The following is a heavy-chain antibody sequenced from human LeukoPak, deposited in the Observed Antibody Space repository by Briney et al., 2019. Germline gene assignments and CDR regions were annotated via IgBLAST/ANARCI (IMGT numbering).Heavy chain of an antibody. CDR2: IYYGGST. V-gene: IGHV4-59*08. CDR3: ARQVWYYERSAFDI. CDR1: GGSISSYD. D-gene: IGHD3-22*01. J-gene: IGHJ3*02. Sequence: SETLSLTCTVSGGSISSYDWSWIRQPPGKGLEWVGYIYYGGSTNYNPSLKSRVTISVDTSKNQFSLKLSSVTAADTAVYFWARQVWYYERSAFDIWGQRTMVTVSS.